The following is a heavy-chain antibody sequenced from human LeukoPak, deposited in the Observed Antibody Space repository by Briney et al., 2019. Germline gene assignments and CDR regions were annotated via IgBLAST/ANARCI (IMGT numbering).Heavy chain of an antibody. CDR2: INTNTGNP. V-gene: IGHV7-4-1*02. J-gene: IGHJ5*02. CDR1: GYTFDSCC. D-gene: IGHD3-16*01. Sequence: GASVKVSCKASGYTFDSCCISWVRLAPGQGREWMGWINTNTGNPTYAQGFTGRFVFSLDTSVSTAYLQISSLKAEDTAVYYCARVVRVTKLRLGDPISWCFDPWGQGTLVTVSS. CDR3: ARVVRVTKLRLGDPISWCFDP.